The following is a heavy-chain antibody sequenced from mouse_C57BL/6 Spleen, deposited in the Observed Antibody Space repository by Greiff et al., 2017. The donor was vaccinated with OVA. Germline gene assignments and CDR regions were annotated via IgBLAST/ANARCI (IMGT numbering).Heavy chain of an antibody. J-gene: IGHJ2*01. D-gene: IGHD4-1*01. CDR1: GYSFTGYY. V-gene: IGHV1-42*01. Sequence: EVQVVESGPELVKPGASVKISCKASGYSFTGYYMNWVKQSPEKSLEWIGEINPSTGGTTYNQKFKAKATLTVDKSSSTAYMQLKSLTSEDSAVYYCARGGTNLNFDYWGQGTTLTVSS. CDR3: ARGGTNLNFDY. CDR2: INPSTGGT.